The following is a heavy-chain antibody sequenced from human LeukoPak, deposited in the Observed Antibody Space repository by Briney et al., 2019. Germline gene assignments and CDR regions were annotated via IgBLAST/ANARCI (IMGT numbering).Heavy chain of an antibody. CDR1: GYCMIRGYY. CDR2: IYHSGST. J-gene: IGHJ4*02. CDR3: ARPIDGDYLEVDY. Sequence: SETLSLSCTVSGYCMIRGYYWGWIRQPPGNGLECIGSIYHSGSTYYNPSLKSRVTISVDTSKNQFSLKLSSVTAADTAVYYCARPIDGDYLEVDYWGQGTLVTVSS. V-gene: IGHV4-38-2*02. D-gene: IGHD4-17*01.